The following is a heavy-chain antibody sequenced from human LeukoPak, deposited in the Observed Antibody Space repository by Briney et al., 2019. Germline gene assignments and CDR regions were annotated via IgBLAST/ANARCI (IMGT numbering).Heavy chain of an antibody. V-gene: IGHV4-30-2*01. J-gene: IGHJ5*02. Sequence: SETLSLTCTVSGGSISSGGYYWSWIRQPPGKGLEWIGYIYHSGSTYYNPSLRSRVTMSLDRSKNQFSLNLNSVTGADTAVYYCVRQVPAPGNWFDPWGQGTLVIVSS. D-gene: IGHD2-2*01. CDR1: GGSISSGGYY. CDR2: IYHSGST. CDR3: VRQVPAPGNWFDP.